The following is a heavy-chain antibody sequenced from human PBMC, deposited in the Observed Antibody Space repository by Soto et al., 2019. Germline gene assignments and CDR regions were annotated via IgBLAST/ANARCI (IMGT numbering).Heavy chain of an antibody. D-gene: IGHD1-26*01. CDR1: GFTFSSYA. CDR2: ISGSGGST. J-gene: IGHJ4*02. CDR3: AKDSMGATTAPLYFDY. V-gene: IGHV3-23*01. Sequence: GGSLRLSCAASGFTFSSYAMSWVRQAPGKGLEWVSAISGSGGSTYYADSVKGRFTISRDNSKNTLYLQMNSLRAEDTAVYYCAKDSMGATTAPLYFDYWGQGTLVTVSS.